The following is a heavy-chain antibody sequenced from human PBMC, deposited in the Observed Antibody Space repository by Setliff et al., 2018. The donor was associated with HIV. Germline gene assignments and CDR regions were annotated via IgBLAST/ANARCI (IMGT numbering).Heavy chain of an antibody. J-gene: IGHJ4*02. CDR1: GFTFSSYG. V-gene: IGHV3-7*03. CDR3: ANMQWASNAWYSFDY. CDR2: IQQHGSEI. Sequence: PGGSLRLSCAASGFTFSSYGMHWVRQAPGKGLEWVAFIQQHGSEIHYVASVEGRFTISRDNAKNSLYLQMNSLRAEDTAVYYCANMQWASNAWYSFDYWGQGALVTVSS. D-gene: IGHD6-19*01.